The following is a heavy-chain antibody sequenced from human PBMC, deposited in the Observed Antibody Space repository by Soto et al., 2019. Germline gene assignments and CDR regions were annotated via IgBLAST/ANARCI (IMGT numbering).Heavy chain of an antibody. CDR3: ARRGYSYRNYGMDV. J-gene: IGHJ6*02. V-gene: IGHV1-69*13. D-gene: IGHD5-18*01. Sequence: SVKVSCKASGYTFTSYGISWVRQAPGQGLEWMGGIIPIFGTANYAQKFQGRVTITADESTSTAYMELSSLRSEDTAVYYCARRGYSYRNYGMDVWGQGTTVTVSS. CDR2: IIPIFGTA. CDR1: GYTFTSYG.